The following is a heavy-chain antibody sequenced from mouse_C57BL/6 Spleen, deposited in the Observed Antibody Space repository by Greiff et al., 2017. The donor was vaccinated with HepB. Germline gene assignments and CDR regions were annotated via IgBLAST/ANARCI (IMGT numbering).Heavy chain of an antibody. CDR3: ASEQRRVPGFAY. CDR2: IYPGDGDT. J-gene: IGHJ3*01. D-gene: IGHD3-2*02. V-gene: IGHV1-82*01. Sequence: VQLQQSGPELVKPGASVKISCKASGYAFSSSWMNWVKQRPGKGLEWIGRIYPGDGDTNYNGKFKGKATLTADKSSSTAYMQLSSLTSEDSAVYFCASEQRRVPGFAYWGQGTLVTVSA. CDR1: GYAFSSSW.